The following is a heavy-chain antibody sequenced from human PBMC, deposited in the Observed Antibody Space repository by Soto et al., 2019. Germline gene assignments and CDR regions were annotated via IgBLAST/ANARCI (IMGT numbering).Heavy chain of an antibody. CDR1: GFSFSISP. CDR2: ISYDGTNK. D-gene: IGHD7-27*01. V-gene: IGHV3-30-3*01. J-gene: IGHJ4*02. CDR3: ARDPKTSGGQHWAFNYFDS. Sequence: QVQLVESGGGVVQPGRSVRLSCAASGFSFSISPMHWVRQAPGKGPEWVALISYDGTNKFYADSVKGRVTISRDNSKSTLYLHVDSLRPEDAAVYYCARDPKTSGGQHWAFNYFDSWGQGTLVTVSS.